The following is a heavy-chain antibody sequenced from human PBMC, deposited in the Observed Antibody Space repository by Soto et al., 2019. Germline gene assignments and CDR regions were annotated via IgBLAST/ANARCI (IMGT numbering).Heavy chain of an antibody. CDR3: ARSQGSSTSLEIYYYYYYGMDV. CDR2: IIPITGTA. D-gene: IGHD2-2*01. J-gene: IGHJ6*02. V-gene: IGHV1-69*01. Sequence: QVQLVQSGAEVKKPGSSVKVSCKASGGTFGSYAISWVRQAPGQGLEWMGGIIPITGTANYAQKVQGRVTSAADESTSTAYMELSSLRSEDTAVYYCARSQGSSTSLEIYYYYYYGMDVWGQGTTVTVSS. CDR1: GGTFGSYA.